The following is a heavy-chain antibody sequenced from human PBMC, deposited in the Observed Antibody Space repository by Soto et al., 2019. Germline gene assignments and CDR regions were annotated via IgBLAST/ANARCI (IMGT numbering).Heavy chain of an antibody. CDR3: ARHWIAGSSIP. CDR2: IHYSGTS. Sequence: ETLSLTCSVSGDSISSSSQYWGWIRQPPGKGLEWIGSIHYSGTSYYNPSLKSRVTIFVDTSKNQLSLKLTSVTAADTAVYYCARHWIAGSSIPWGQGTLVTVSS. J-gene: IGHJ5*02. CDR1: GDSISSSSQY. V-gene: IGHV4-39*01. D-gene: IGHD2-21*01.